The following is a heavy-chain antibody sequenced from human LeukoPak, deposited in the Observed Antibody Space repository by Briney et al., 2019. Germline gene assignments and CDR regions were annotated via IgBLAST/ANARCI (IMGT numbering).Heavy chain of an antibody. Sequence: GGSLRLSCVASGFIFSNFVMHWVRQAPGKGLEYVSSISSNGGSTYDADSVKGRFTITRDNSKNTLYHQMSSLRPEDTAVYYCVKDKGGYYYGSGSYYTDWGQGTLVTVSS. CDR2: ISSNGGST. J-gene: IGHJ4*02. D-gene: IGHD3-10*01. CDR3: VKDKGGYYYGSGSYYTD. V-gene: IGHV3-64D*06. CDR1: GFIFSNFV.